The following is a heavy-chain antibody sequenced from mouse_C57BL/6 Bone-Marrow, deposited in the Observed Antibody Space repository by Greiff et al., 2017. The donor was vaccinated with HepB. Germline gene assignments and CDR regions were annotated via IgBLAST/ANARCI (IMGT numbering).Heavy chain of an antibody. V-gene: IGHV3-6*01. Sequence: VQLKQSGPGLVKPSQSLSLTCSVTGYSITSGYYWNWIRQFPGNKLEWMGYISYDGSNNSNPSLKNRISITRDTSKNQFFLKLNSVTTEDTATYYCARTLYLWGQGTTLTVSS. CDR1: GYSITSGYY. CDR3: ARTLYL. J-gene: IGHJ2*01. CDR2: ISYDGSN. D-gene: IGHD5-1*01.